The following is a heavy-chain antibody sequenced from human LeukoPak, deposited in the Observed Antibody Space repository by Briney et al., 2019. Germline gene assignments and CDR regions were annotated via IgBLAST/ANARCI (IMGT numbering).Heavy chain of an antibody. CDR1: GVPFSNYY. J-gene: IGHJ4*02. CDR2: INHSGYT. D-gene: IGHD6-19*01. Sequence: SETLSLTCGVSGVPFSNYYWSWVRQSPTQGLEWIGEINHSGYTNYNPSLKSRVTKSIDTSKNQFSLKLTSVTAADAGVYYCTRAVAGHPDWGQGTLVTVSS. CDR3: TRAVAGHPD. V-gene: IGHV4-34*01.